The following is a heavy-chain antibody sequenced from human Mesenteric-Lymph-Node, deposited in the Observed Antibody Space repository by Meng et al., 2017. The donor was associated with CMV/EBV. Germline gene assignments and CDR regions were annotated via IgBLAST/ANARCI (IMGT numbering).Heavy chain of an antibody. CDR3: ARKLDSKLRFLEWLEGVRYFDY. J-gene: IGHJ4*02. CDR1: GFTVSSNY. V-gene: IGHV3-53*01. D-gene: IGHD3-3*01. Sequence: GESLKISCAASGFTVSSNYMSWVRQAPGKGLEWVSVIYSGGSTYYADSVKGRFTISRDNSKNTLYLQMNSLRAEDTAVYYCARKLDSKLRFLEWLEGVRYFDYWGQGSLVTVSS. CDR2: IYSGGST.